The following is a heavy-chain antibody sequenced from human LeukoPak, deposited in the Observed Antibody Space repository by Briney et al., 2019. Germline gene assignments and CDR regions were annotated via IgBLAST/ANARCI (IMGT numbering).Heavy chain of an antibody. Sequence: GGSLRLSCAASGFTFSSYAMSWVRQAPGKGLEWVSGISGSGGSTYYADSVKGRFTISRNNSKNTLYLQMNSLRAEDTAVYYCAKNLAARPEDSDVDYFDYWGQGTLVTVSS. CDR3: AKNLAARPEDSDVDYFDY. J-gene: IGHJ4*02. CDR1: GFTFSSYA. CDR2: ISGSGGST. V-gene: IGHV3-23*01. D-gene: IGHD6-6*01.